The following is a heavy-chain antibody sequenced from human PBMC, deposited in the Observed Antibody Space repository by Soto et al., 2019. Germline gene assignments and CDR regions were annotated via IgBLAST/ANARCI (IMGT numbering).Heavy chain of an antibody. J-gene: IGHJ4*02. Sequence: GGSLRLSCAASGFTFDDYAMHWVRQAPGKGLEWVSGISWNSGSIGYADSVKGRFTISRDNAKNSLYLQMNSLRAEDTALYYCAKDMCSGGSCYSLAYYFDYWGQGTLVTVSS. CDR2: ISWNSGSI. CDR1: GFTFDDYA. CDR3: AKDMCSGGSCYSLAYYFDY. D-gene: IGHD2-15*01. V-gene: IGHV3-9*01.